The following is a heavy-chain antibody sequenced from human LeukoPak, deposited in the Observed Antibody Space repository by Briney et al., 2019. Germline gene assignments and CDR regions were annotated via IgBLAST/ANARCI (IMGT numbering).Heavy chain of an antibody. V-gene: IGHV6-1*01. J-gene: IGHJ4*02. CDR2: TYYRSKWSN. Sequence: SQTLSLTCAISGDSVSSNGVTWNWIRQSPSRGLEWLGRTYYRSKWSNDYAVSMKSRMTINPDTSKNQFSLQLNSVTPEDTAVYYCARASWVSNADAVWWGQGTQVTVSP. CDR3: ARASWVSNADAVW. CDR1: GDSVSSNGVT. D-gene: IGHD1-1*01.